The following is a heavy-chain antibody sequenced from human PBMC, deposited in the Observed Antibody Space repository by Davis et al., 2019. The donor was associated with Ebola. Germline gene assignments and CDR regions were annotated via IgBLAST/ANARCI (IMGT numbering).Heavy chain of an antibody. CDR1: GYTFTDYN. J-gene: IGHJ4*02. CDR3: ARGHNYAHEY. V-gene: IGHV1-2*06. CDR2: VILKSGAT. Sequence: ASVKVSCKASGYTFTDYNIHWMRQAPGQGLEWLGRVILKSGATNYAQKFQGRVTMTRDTSISTVYMELSSLSDDDTADYYCARGHNYAHEYWGQGTLATVSS. D-gene: IGHD4-11*01.